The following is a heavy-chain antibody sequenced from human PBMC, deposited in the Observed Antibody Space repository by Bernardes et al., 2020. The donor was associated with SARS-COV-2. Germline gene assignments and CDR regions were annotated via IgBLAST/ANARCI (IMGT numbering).Heavy chain of an antibody. CDR2: INPNSGGT. J-gene: IGHJ4*02. CDR3: ARVGYSSGWYASFDY. V-gene: IGHV1-2*02. Sequence: ASVKVSCKASGYTFTGYYMHWVRQAPGQGLEWMGWINPNSGGTNYAQKFQGRVTMTRDTSISTAYMELSRLRSDDTAVYYCARVGYSSGWYASFDYWGQGTLVTVSS. CDR1: GYTFTGYY. D-gene: IGHD6-19*01.